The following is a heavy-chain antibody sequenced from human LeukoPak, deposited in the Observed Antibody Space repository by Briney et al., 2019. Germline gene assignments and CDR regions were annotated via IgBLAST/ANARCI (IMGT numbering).Heavy chain of an antibody. J-gene: IGHJ6*03. CDR3: ARGLGPQIRVPTKNSSSRRGPYYYYYMDV. Sequence: PSETLSLTCTVSGGSISSSSYYWGWIRQPPGKGLEWIGSIYYSGSTYYNPSLKSRVTISVDTSKNQFSLKLSSVTAADTAVYYCARGLGPQIRVPTKNSSSRRGPYYYYYMDVWGKGTTVSVSS. CDR1: GGSISSSSYY. D-gene: IGHD6-13*01. V-gene: IGHV4-39*07. CDR2: IYYSGST.